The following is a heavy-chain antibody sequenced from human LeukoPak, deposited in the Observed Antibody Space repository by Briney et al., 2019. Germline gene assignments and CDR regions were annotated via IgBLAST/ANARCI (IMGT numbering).Heavy chain of an antibody. V-gene: IGHV3-53*01. CDR1: GFTVSNNF. CDR3: ARDYFGP. CDR2: IYSGGET. J-gene: IGHJ5*02. Sequence: GGSLRLSCAASGFTVSNNFMRWVRQAPGKGLEWVSPIYSGGETRYADSVKGRFTISRDNSKNTLYLQMDSLRAEDTAVYYCARDYFGPWGQGTLVTVSS.